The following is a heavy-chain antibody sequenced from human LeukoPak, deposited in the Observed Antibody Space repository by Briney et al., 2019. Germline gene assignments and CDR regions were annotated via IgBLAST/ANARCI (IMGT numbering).Heavy chain of an antibody. CDR1: GGSISSGGYS. CDR2: IYHSGST. D-gene: IGHD5-12*01. CDR3: ARGNGGYDRGAGYFDY. Sequence: SQTLSLTCAVSGGSISSGGYSWSWIRQPPGKGLERIGYIYHSGSTYYNPSLKSRVTISVDRSKNQFSLKLSSVTAADTAVYYCARGNGGYDRGAGYFDYWGQGTLVTVSS. J-gene: IGHJ4*02. V-gene: IGHV4-30-2*01.